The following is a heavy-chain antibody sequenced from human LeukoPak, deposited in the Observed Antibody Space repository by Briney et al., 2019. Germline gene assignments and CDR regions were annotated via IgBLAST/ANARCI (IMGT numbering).Heavy chain of an antibody. Sequence: GGSLRLSCAASGFTVSSNYMSWVRQAPGKGLVWVSSINSDWNYTTYADSVKGRFTISRDNAKNTLYLQMNSLRAEDTAVYYCARDRASHFDFWGQGTLVTVSS. CDR3: ARDRASHFDF. CDR1: GFTVSSNY. CDR2: INSDWNYT. D-gene: IGHD2-2*01. J-gene: IGHJ4*02. V-gene: IGHV3-74*01.